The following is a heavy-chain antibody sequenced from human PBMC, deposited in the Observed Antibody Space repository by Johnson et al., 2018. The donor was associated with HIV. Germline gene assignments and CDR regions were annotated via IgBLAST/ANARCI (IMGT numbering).Heavy chain of an antibody. J-gene: IGHJ3*02. Sequence: VQLVESGGGLIQPGGSLRLSCAASGFTVSSNYMSWVRQATGKGLEWVSAIGTAGDTYYPGSVKGRFTISRENAKNSLYLQMNSLRAGDTAVYYCARERASSAFDIWGQGTMVTVSS. CDR1: GFTVSSNY. CDR2: IGTAGDT. CDR3: ARERASSAFDI. V-gene: IGHV3-13*01.